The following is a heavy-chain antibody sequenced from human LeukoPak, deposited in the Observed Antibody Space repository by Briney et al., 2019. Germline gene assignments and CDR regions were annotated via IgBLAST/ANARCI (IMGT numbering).Heavy chain of an antibody. J-gene: IGHJ6*02. Sequence: PGGSLRLSCAASGFTVSSNYMSWVRQAPGKGLEWVSGIYTGGDTYYADSVKDRFTISRDNSKNTLYLQMNSLRAEDTAVYYCTSTTLAGSRDVWGQGTTVTVSS. CDR1: GFTVSSNY. CDR2: IYTGGDT. CDR3: TSTTLAGSRDV. D-gene: IGHD3-3*02. V-gene: IGHV3-66*01.